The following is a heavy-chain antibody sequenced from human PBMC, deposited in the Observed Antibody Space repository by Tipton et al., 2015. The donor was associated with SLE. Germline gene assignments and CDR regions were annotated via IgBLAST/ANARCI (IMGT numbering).Heavy chain of an antibody. CDR3: ARDYDDFLYYMDV. J-gene: IGHJ6*03. Sequence: SLRLSCAASGFTFSNYEMNWVRQAPGMGLEWVSYITTSGSPVYYADSVKGRFTISRDNAKNSLYLQMDSLRAEDTAVYYCARDYDDFLYYMDVWGKGTTVTVSS. D-gene: IGHD4-17*01. CDR1: GFTFSNYE. CDR2: ITTSGSPV. V-gene: IGHV3-48*03.